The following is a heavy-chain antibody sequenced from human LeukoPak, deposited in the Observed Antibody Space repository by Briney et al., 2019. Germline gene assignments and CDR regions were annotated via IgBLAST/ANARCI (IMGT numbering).Heavy chain of an antibody. V-gene: IGHV4-39*07. D-gene: IGHD3-10*01. Sequence: SETLSLTCTVSGGSISSYNYYWGWIRQPPGKGLEWIGSISYSGSSYYNPSLKSRVTLSEDTSKNQFSLKLNSVTAADTAVYYCAKGVWFEERHYFDYWGQGTLVTVSS. J-gene: IGHJ4*02. CDR1: GGSISSYNYY. CDR3: AKGVWFEERHYFDY. CDR2: ISYSGSS.